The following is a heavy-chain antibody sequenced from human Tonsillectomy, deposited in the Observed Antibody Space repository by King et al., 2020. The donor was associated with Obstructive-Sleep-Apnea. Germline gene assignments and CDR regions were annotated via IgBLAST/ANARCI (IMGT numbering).Heavy chain of an antibody. CDR1: GGSISSNSYH. J-gene: IGHJ3*02. CDR2: IYYNGSP. D-gene: IGHD4-17*01. V-gene: IGHV4-39*07. Sequence: LQLQESGPRLMKPSETLSLICTVSGGSISSNSYHWGWIRQSPGKGPEWIGSIYYNGSPDHNPSLKSRVTISVDTSKNQFSLMLSSVTAADTAVYYCARDHRTYGDWGYAFDIWGQGTMVTVSS. CDR3: ARDHRTYGDWGYAFDI.